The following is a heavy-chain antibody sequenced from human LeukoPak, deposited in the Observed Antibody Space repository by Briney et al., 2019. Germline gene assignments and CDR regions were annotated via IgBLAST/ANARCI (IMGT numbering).Heavy chain of an antibody. CDR1: GCTFTSYG. D-gene: IGHD2-2*01. J-gene: IGHJ4*02. CDR2: INPNSGDT. V-gene: IGHV1-2*02. Sequence: GASVKVSCKASGCTFTSYGISWVRQAPGQGLEWMGWINPNSGDTKTAQEFQGRVTLTRDTPISTGYMELTSLRGDDTALYYCARVGQPTDFVVVPAARSVLGMFDYWGQGSLVTVSS. CDR3: ARVGQPTDFVVVPAARSVLGMFDY.